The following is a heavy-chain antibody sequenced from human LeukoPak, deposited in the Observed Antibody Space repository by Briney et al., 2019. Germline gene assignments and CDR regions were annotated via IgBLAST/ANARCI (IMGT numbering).Heavy chain of an antibody. J-gene: IGHJ4*02. V-gene: IGHV1-18*01. Sequence: GASVKVSCKASGYTFTSYGISWVRQAPGQGLEWMGWISAYNGNTNYAQKFQGRVTMTRDMSTSTVYMELSSLRSEDTAVYYCARAGGGATILSYFDYWGQGTLVTVSS. CDR3: ARAGGGATILSYFDY. CDR2: ISAYNGNT. CDR1: GYTFTSYG. D-gene: IGHD1-26*01.